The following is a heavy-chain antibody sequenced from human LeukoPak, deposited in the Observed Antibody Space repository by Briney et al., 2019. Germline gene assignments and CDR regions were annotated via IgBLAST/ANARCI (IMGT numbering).Heavy chain of an antibody. CDR2: IIPILGIA. CDR1: GGTFSSYA. J-gene: IGHJ4*02. V-gene: IGHV1-69*04. D-gene: IGHD2-15*01. Sequence: ASVKVSCKASGGTFSSYAISWVRQAPGQGLEWMGRIIPILGIANYAQKFQGRVTITADKSTSTAYMELSSLRSEDTAVYYCARRYCSGGSCYPFDYWGQGTLVTVSS. CDR3: ARRYCSGGSCYPFDY.